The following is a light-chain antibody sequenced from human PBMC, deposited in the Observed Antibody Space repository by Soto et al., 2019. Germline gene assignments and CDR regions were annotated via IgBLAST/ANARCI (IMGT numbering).Light chain of an antibody. Sequence: DIQMTQSPSTLSASVGDRVTITCRASQSISSWLAWYQQKPGKAPNLLIYKASSLEGGVPSRFSGSGSGTEFTLTISSLQPDDFATYCCQQYNSFPYTFGQGTRLEIK. J-gene: IGKJ5*01. V-gene: IGKV1-5*03. CDR1: QSISSW. CDR3: QQYNSFPYT. CDR2: KAS.